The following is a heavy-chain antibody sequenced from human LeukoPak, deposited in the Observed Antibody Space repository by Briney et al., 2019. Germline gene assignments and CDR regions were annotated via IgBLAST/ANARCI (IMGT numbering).Heavy chain of an antibody. CDR3: AREWWYNDY. Sequence: GGSLRLSCAASGFTFSTSSMNWVRQAPGKGLEWVANIKHDGSAKYYVDFVKGRFTISRDNAKNSVYLLMNSLRAEDTAVYYCAREWWYNDYWGQGTLVTVSS. CDR1: GFTFSTSS. V-gene: IGHV3-7*05. J-gene: IGHJ4*02. CDR2: IKHDGSAK. D-gene: IGHD2-15*01.